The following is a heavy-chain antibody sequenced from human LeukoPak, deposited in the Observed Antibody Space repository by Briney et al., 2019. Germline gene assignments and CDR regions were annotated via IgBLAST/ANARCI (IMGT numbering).Heavy chain of an antibody. CDR3: ARVIVMVRGVIQSHYFDY. Sequence: SGTLSLTCAVSGGSISSSNWWSWVRQPPGKGLEWIGEIYHSGSTNYNPSLKSRVTISVDKSKNQFSLKLSSVTAADTAVYYCARVIVMVRGVIQSHYFDYWGQGTKVTVSS. V-gene: IGHV4-4*02. J-gene: IGHJ4*02. CDR2: IYHSGST. D-gene: IGHD3-10*01. CDR1: GGSISSSNW.